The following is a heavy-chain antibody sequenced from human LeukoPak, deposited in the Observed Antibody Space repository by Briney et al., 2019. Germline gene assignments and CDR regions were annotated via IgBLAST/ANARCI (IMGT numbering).Heavy chain of an antibody. D-gene: IGHD3-9*01. Sequence: GGSLRLSCAASGFTFSSYGMYWVRQAPGKGLEWVAFIRYDGSNKYYADSVKGRFTISRDNSKNTLYLQMNSLRAEDTAVYYCAKDLQVYDILTGYSSSDSGAHWGQGTLVTVSS. CDR1: GFTFSSYG. CDR3: AKDLQVYDILTGYSSSDSGAH. J-gene: IGHJ4*02. CDR2: IRYDGSNK. V-gene: IGHV3-30*02.